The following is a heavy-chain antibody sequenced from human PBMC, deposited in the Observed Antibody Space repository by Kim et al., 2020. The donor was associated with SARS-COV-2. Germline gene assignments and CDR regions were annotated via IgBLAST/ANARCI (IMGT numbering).Heavy chain of an antibody. CDR3: ARRGYYYDSSGYRYFTFDF. D-gene: IGHD3-22*01. Sequence: SETLSLTCTVSGGSISSSSYYWGWIRQPPGKGLEWIGSIYYSGSTYYNLSLKSRVTIYVDTSKNQFSLKLSSVTAADTAVYYCARRGYYYDSSGYRYFTFDFWGQGTLVTGSS. V-gene: IGHV4-39*01. CDR1: GGSISSSSYY. CDR2: IYYSGST. J-gene: IGHJ4*02.